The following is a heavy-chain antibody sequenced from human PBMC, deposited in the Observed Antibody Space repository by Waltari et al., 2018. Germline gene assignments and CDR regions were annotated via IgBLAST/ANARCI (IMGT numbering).Heavy chain of an antibody. V-gene: IGHV4-59*04. CDR1: GGSVNYYY. CDR3: ARVGTTGNSPFDF. J-gene: IGHJ4*02. Sequence: QVQLQESGPGRVKPSETLSLTCAVSGGSVNYYYWSCIRQSPGRGLGWVGNIYYKGQTAFMPYRQGRVTVSLATSKTQFALGLTSGTAADTAVYYCARVGTTGNSPFDFWGQGTLVIVSS. D-gene: IGHD3-16*01. CDR2: IYYKGQT.